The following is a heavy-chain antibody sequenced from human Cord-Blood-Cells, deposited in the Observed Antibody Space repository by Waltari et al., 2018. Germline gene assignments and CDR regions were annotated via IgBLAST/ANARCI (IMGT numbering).Heavy chain of an antibody. V-gene: IGHV3-30*03. CDR3: AHPGGGDPQFDY. D-gene: IGHD3-16*01. CDR1: GFTFSSYG. Sequence: QVQLVESGGGVVQPGRALRLSCAASGFTFSSYGMHWVRQAPGKGLEWVEVISYDGSNKYYADPVKGRFTISRDNSKNTLYLQMNSLRAEDTAVYYWAHPGGGDPQFDYWGQGTLVTVSS. CDR2: ISYDGSNK. J-gene: IGHJ4*02.